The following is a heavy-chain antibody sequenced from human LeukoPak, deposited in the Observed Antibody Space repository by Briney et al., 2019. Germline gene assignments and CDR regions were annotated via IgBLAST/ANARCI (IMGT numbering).Heavy chain of an antibody. CDR3: ARVSSIAAQYYFDY. CDR1: TGSISSGDYY. J-gene: IGHJ4*02. D-gene: IGHD6-6*01. CDR2: IYYSGST. Sequence: SETLSLTCPVSTGSISSGDYYWSWIRQPPGKGLEWIGYIYYSGSTYYNPSLKSRVTISVDTSKNQFSLKLSSVTAADTAVYYCARVSSIAAQYYFDYWGQGTLVTVSS. V-gene: IGHV4-30-4*08.